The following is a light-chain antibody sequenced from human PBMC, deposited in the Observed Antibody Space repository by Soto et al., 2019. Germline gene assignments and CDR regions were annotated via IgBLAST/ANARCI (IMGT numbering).Light chain of an antibody. V-gene: IGKV1-39*01. CDR1: QNISNY. CDR2: AAS. J-gene: IGKJ3*01. CDR3: QQSYSIPRLT. Sequence: DMQMTQSPSSLSASVGDRVSITCRSSQNISNYLPWYQQRPGKAPKLLIYAASNLRRGLPSRFSGSGSGSDFTLTISSLQSEDFATYYCQQSYSIPRLTFGPGPRVEIK.